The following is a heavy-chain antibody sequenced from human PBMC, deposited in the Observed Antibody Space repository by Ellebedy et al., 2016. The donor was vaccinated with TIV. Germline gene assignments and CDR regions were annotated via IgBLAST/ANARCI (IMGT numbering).Heavy chain of an antibody. CDR3: ARQKDYYGSGSYPDY. J-gene: IGHJ4*02. Sequence: GESLKISXKGSGYSFTSYWIGWVRQMPGKGLEWMGIIYPGDSDTRYSPSFQGQVTISADKSISTAYLQWSSLKASDTAMYYCARQKDYYGSGSYPDYWGQGTLVTVSS. CDR1: GYSFTSYW. V-gene: IGHV5-51*01. D-gene: IGHD3-10*01. CDR2: IYPGDSDT.